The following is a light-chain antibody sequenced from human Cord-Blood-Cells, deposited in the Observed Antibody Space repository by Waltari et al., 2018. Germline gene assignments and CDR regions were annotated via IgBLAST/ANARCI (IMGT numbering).Light chain of an antibody. CDR3: QQRSNWTRT. Sequence: IVLTLSPGTLSLSLGERATLSCRASQSVSSSYLALYQQKPGQAPRLLIYGGSSRATGIPDRFSGSESGTDFTLTISRLEPGDFAVYYCQQRSNWTRTFGGGTKVEIK. CDR1: QSVSSSY. J-gene: IGKJ4*01. V-gene: IGKV3D-20*02. CDR2: GGS.